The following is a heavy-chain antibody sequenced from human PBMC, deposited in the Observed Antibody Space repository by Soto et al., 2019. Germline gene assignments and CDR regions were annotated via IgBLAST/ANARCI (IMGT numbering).Heavy chain of an antibody. Sequence: PSETLSLTCTVSGGSMIAYYWNWMRQPPGKGLQWIGYTHYSGSTTYNPSLKSRVTISVDSSKNQFSLKLDSVTPADTAVYYCARVRGTAGKRYFDYWGPGTLVTASS. D-gene: IGHD6-13*01. CDR3: ARVRGTAGKRYFDY. J-gene: IGHJ4*02. CDR2: THYSGST. V-gene: IGHV4-59*01. CDR1: GGSMIAYY.